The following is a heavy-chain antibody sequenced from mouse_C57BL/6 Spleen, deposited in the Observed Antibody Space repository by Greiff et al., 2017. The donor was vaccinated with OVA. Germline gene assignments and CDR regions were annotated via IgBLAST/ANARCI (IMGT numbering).Heavy chain of an antibody. D-gene: IGHD1-1*01. V-gene: IGHV1-76*01. CDR1: GYTFTDYY. CDR2: IYPGSGNT. CDR3: ARDYGSPDWYFDV. J-gene: IGHJ1*03. Sequence: QVQLKESGAELVRPGASVKLSCKASGYTFTDYYINWVKQRPGQGLEWIARIYPGSGNTYYNEKFKGKATLTAEKSSSTAYMQLSSLTSEDSAVYFCARDYGSPDWYFDVWGTGTTVTVSS.